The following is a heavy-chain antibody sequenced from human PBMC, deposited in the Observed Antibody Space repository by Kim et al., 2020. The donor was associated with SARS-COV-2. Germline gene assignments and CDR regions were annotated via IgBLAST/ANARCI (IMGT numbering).Heavy chain of an antibody. D-gene: IGHD2-2*02. Sequence: GGSLRLSCTASGFTFGDYAMSWFRQAPGKGLEWVGFIRSKAYGGTTEYAASVKGRFTISRDDSKSIAYLQMNSLKTEDTAVYYCTRSPDYCSSTSCYKGVDYWGQGTLVTVSS. J-gene: IGHJ4*02. CDR3: TRSPDYCSSTSCYKGVDY. CDR2: IRSKAYGGTT. V-gene: IGHV3-49*03. CDR1: GFTFGDYA.